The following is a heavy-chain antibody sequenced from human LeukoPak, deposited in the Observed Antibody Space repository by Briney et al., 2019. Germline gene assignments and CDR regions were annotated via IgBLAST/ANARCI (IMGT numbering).Heavy chain of an antibody. J-gene: IGHJ4*02. CDR2: IWYDGSNK. CDR1: GFTFSSYA. Sequence: GGSLRLSCAASGFTFSSYAMSWVRQAPGKGLEWVALIWYDGSNKYYADSVKGRFTISRDNSKNTLYLQMNSLRAEDTAVYYCAREGPRGNSQFDYWGQGTLVTVSS. CDR3: AREGPRGNSQFDY. D-gene: IGHD2/OR15-2a*01. V-gene: IGHV3-33*08.